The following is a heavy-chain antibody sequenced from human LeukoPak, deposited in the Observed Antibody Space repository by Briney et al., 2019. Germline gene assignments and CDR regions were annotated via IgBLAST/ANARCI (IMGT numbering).Heavy chain of an antibody. Sequence: SVKVSCKASGGTFSSYTISWVRQAPGQGLEWMGRIIPILGIANYAQKFQGRVTITADKSTSTAYMELSGLRSEDTAMYYCARDKIRQQLVLGYWGQGTLVTVSS. D-gene: IGHD6-13*01. J-gene: IGHJ4*02. CDR2: IIPILGIA. V-gene: IGHV1-69*04. CDR1: GGTFSSYT. CDR3: ARDKIRQQLVLGY.